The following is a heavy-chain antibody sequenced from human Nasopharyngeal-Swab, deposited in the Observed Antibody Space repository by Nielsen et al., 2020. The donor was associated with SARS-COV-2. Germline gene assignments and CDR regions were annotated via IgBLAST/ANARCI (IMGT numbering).Heavy chain of an antibody. Sequence: ASAKVSCKASGYTFNNYGISWVRQAPGQGLEWVGWISGYNGKTNYAQKFQGRVTMTIDTSTSTAYMELRSLRFDDTAVYYCAKEIPAFDPWGQGTLVTVSS. CDR2: ISGYNGKT. V-gene: IGHV1-18*01. CDR3: AKEIPAFDP. CDR1: GYTFNNYG. J-gene: IGHJ5*02.